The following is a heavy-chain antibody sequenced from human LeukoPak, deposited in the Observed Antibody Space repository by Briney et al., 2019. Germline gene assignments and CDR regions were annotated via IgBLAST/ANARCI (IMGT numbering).Heavy chain of an antibody. D-gene: IGHD2-2*01. CDR1: GYTFIVYY. Sequence: ASVTVSFKASGYTFIVYYMHWVRQAPGQGLEWMGWINPNSGVTNYAQNFQGRVTMTRDTSISTAYMELTRLQSDDTAVYFCARGHTIRAFDYWGQGTLVTVSS. CDR2: INPNSGVT. CDR3: ARGHTIRAFDY. J-gene: IGHJ4*02. V-gene: IGHV1-2*02.